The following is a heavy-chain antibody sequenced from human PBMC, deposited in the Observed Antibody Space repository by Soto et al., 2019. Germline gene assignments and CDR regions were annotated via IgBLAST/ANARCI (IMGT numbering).Heavy chain of an antibody. CDR3: ARDPNRVATNLGVVVAATNWFDP. V-gene: IGHV1-18*01. Sequence: QVQLVQSGAEVKKPGASVKVSCKASGYTFTSYGISWVRQAPGQGLEWMGWVSAYNGNTNYAQKLQGRVTMTTDTSTSTAYMELRSLRSDDTAVYYCARDPNRVATNLGVVVAATNWFDPWGQGTLVTVSS. D-gene: IGHD2-15*01. CDR2: VSAYNGNT. J-gene: IGHJ5*02. CDR1: GYTFTSYG.